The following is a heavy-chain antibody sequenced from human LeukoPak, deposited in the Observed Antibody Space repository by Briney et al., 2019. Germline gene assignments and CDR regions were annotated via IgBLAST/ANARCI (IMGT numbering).Heavy chain of an antibody. CDR1: GFTFNSYA. D-gene: IGHD4-23*01. CDR3: AKDITVVTPGFAFDI. V-gene: IGHV3-23*01. CDR2: ISGSGGST. J-gene: IGHJ3*02. Sequence: PGGSLRLSCAASGFTFNSYAMSWVRQAPGKGLEWVSAISGSGGSTYYADSVKGRFTISRDTSKYTLYLHMNSLRAEDTAVYYCAKDITVVTPGFAFDIWGQGTMVTVSS.